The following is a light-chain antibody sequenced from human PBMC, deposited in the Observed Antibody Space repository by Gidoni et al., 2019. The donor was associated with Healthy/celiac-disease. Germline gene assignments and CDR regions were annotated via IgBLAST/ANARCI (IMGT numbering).Light chain of an antibody. J-gene: IGLJ3*02. CDR2: GKN. CDR1: SLRSYY. CDR3: NSRDSSGNHLR. Sequence: SSELTQDPAVDVALGQTVRITCQGDSLRSYYASWYQQKPGQAPVLVIYGKNNRPSGIPDRFSGSSSGNTASLTITGAQAEDEADYYCNSRDSSGNHLRFGGGTKLTVL. V-gene: IGLV3-19*01.